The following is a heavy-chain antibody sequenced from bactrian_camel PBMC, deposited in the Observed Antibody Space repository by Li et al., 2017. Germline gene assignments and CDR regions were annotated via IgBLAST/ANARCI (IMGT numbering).Heavy chain of an antibody. D-gene: IGHD4*01. CDR1: GFTFSNYA. V-gene: IGHV3S31*01. J-gene: IGHJ4*01. Sequence: DVQLVESGGGLVQPGGSLRLSCAASGFTFSNYAMYWVHQAPGKGLEWVSRISPSSSRLHYGDSVTGRFTASRDNVKNTLYLQMNSLKSEDTAVYYCVNRRYYSTYDVLRDTDRSRWGQGTQVTVS. CDR2: ISPSSSRL. CDR3: VNRRYYSTYDVLRDTDRSR.